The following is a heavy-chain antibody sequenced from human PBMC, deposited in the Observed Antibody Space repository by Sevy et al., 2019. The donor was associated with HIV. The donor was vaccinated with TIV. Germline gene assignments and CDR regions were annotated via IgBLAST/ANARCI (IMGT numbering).Heavy chain of an antibody. J-gene: IGHJ4*02. CDR2: IKQDGTDT. CDR1: GFTFSTYW. D-gene: IGHD3-16*01. V-gene: IGHV3-7*01. CDR3: ARALADWGSFHYSS. Sequence: GGSLRLSCAASGFTFSTYWMTWVRQAPEKGLEWVANIKQDGTDTNYVDSVRGRFTISRDNGRNLLYLHMNSLRAEDTAVYFCARALADWGSFHYSSWGRGVLVTVSS.